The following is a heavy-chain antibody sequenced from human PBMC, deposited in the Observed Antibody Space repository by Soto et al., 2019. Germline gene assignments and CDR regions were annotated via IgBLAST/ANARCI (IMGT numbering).Heavy chain of an antibody. CDR3: AKDLAGYYYDSSGFSASLGY. CDR1: GFTFSSYA. CDR2: ISGSGGST. V-gene: IGHV3-23*01. D-gene: IGHD3-22*01. J-gene: IGHJ4*02. Sequence: GGSLRLSCAASGFTFSSYAMSWVRQAPGKGLEWVSAISGSGGSTYYADSVKGRFTISRDNSKNTLYLQMNSLRAEDTAVYYCAKDLAGYYYDSSGFSASLGYWGQGTLVTVSS.